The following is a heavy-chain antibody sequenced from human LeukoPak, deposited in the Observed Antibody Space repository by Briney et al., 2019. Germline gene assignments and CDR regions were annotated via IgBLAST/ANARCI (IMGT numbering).Heavy chain of an antibody. CDR3: AKDQGRTVPAGDALDI. V-gene: IGHV3-30*04. CDR2: ISYDGGNK. CDR1: GFIFNTYA. J-gene: IGHJ3*02. Sequence: PGTSLRLSCSASGFIFNTYAMRWVRQAPGKGLEWVAGISYDGGNKFYAGSVKGRFSISRDSSRNTLYRQWDSLRPEDRARYSCAKDQGRTVPAGDALDIWGQGTMVTVSS. D-gene: IGHD1-1*01.